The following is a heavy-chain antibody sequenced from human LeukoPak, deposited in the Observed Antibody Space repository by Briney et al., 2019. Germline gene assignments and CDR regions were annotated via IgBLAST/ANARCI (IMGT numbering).Heavy chain of an antibody. CDR3: AELGITMIGGV. V-gene: IGHV3-23*01. D-gene: IGHD3-10*02. J-gene: IGHJ6*04. CDR2: ISGSGGST. CDR1: GFTFSKYG. Sequence: GGSLRLSCAASGFTFSKYGMSWVRQAPGKGLEWVSAISGSGGSTYYADSVKGRFTISRGNAKNSLYLQMNSLRAEDTAVYYCAELGITMIGGVWGKGTTVTISS.